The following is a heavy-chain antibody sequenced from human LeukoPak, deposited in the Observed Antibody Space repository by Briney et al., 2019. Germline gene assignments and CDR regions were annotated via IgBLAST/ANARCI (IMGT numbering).Heavy chain of an antibody. D-gene: IGHD6-13*01. V-gene: IGHV4-59*01. J-gene: IGHJ4*02. CDR2: IYYSGST. Sequence: SETLSLTCTVSGGSISSYYWSWIRQPPGKGLEWIGYIYYSGSTNYNPSLRSRVTISVDTSKNQFSLKLSSVAAADTAVYYCARGIAAAGLFDYWGQGTLVAVSS. CDR1: GGSISSYY. CDR3: ARGIAAAGLFDY.